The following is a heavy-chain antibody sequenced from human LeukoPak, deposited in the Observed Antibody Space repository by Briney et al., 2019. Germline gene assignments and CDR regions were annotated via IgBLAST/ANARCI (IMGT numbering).Heavy chain of an antibody. D-gene: IGHD1-26*01. CDR2: ISGDGGST. Sequence: GGSLRLSCAASGFTFDDYAMHWVRQAPGKGLERVSLISGDGGSTYYADSVKGRFTISRDNSKNSPYLQMNSLRTEDTALYYCAKDTGFLSGSSPWGQGTMVTVSS. CDR1: GFTFDDYA. CDR3: AKDTGFLSGSSP. V-gene: IGHV3-43*02. J-gene: IGHJ3*01.